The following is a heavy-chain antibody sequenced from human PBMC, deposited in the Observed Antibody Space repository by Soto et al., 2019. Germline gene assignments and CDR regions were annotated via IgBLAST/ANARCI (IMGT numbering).Heavy chain of an antibody. J-gene: IGHJ1*01. D-gene: IGHD3-9*01. CDR1: GFTFSNYA. CDR2: IGDSASST. V-gene: IGHV3-23*01. CDR3: AKDRGLVDLEYFQY. Sequence: DVQLLESGGGFVQPGGSLRLSCAASGFTFSNYAMTWVRQAPGTGPDWVSTIGDSASSTYYADSVKGRFSISRDNSKDTVYLQMYSLRAEDTAVDFCAKDRGLVDLEYFQYWGQGTLVTVSS.